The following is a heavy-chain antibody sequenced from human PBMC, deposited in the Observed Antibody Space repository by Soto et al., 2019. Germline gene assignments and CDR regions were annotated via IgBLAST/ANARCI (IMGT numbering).Heavy chain of an antibody. Sequence: GGSLRLSCAASGFSLSNNGMHWVRQAPGKGLEWVAVISYDGNNRYYADSVKGRFTISRDNSKNTVYLEMNNLRAEDTAMYYCAKGGSGNYLTYYYYYGMDVWGQGTTVTVSS. CDR1: GFSLSNNG. CDR3: AKGGSGNYLTYYYYYGMDV. J-gene: IGHJ6*02. D-gene: IGHD3-22*01. V-gene: IGHV3-30*18. CDR2: ISYDGNNR.